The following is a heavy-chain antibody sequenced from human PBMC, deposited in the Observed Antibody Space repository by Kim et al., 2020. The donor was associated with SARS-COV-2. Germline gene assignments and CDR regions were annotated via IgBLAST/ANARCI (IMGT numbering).Heavy chain of an antibody. Sequence: GESLKISCKGSGYSFSSYWITWVRQLPGKGLEWMGRIDPSDSYTNYSPSLQGHVTISADKSISTAYLQWSSLKASDTAMYYCARGGGYCSGTSCYTGSIGSHYYTMAVWGQGTTVTVSS. V-gene: IGHV5-10-1*01. CDR1: GYSFSSYW. CDR2: IDPSDSYT. D-gene: IGHD2-2*02. J-gene: IGHJ6*02. CDR3: ARGGGYCSGTSCYTGSIGSHYYTMAV.